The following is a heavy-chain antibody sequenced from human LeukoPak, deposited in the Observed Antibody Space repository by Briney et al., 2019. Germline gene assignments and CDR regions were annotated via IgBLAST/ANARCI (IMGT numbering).Heavy chain of an antibody. D-gene: IGHD6-6*01. CDR1: GYTFTGYY. Sequence: GASVKVSCKASGYTFTGYYMHWVRQAPGQGLEWMGWINPNSGGTNYAQKFQGRVTMTRDTSISTAYMELSRLRSDDTAVYYCARDGSGAARLPDYWGQGTLATVSS. CDR3: ARDGSGAARLPDY. V-gene: IGHV1-2*02. J-gene: IGHJ4*02. CDR2: INPNSGGT.